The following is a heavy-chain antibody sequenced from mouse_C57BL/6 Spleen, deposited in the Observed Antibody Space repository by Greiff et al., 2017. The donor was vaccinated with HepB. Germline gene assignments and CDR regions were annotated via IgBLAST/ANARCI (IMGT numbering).Heavy chain of an antibody. CDR1: GYTFTSYG. Sequence: VQLVESGAELARPGASVKLSCKASGYTFTSYGISWVKQRTGQGLEWIGEIYPRSGNTYYNEKFKGKATLTADKSSSTAYMELRSLTSEDSAVYFCASEARGEGYWGQGTTLTVSS. V-gene: IGHV1-81*01. D-gene: IGHD3-1*01. CDR3: ASEARGEGY. J-gene: IGHJ2*01. CDR2: IYPRSGNT.